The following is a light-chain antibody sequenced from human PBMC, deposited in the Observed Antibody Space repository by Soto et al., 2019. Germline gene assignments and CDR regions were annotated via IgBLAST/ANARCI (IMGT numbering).Light chain of an antibody. J-gene: IGKJ1*01. V-gene: IGKV3-15*01. CDR2: GAS. CDR1: QSVSSN. Sequence: EIVMTQSPATLSVSPGDRATLSCRASQSVSSNLAWYQQKPGQAPRLLIYGASTRATGIPARFSGSGSGTEFTLTISSLQSEDFAVYYCQQYNNWPRTFGHGTKVDIK. CDR3: QQYNNWPRT.